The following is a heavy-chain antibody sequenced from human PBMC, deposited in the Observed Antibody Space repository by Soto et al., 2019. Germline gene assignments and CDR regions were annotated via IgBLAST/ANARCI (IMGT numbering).Heavy chain of an antibody. V-gene: IGHV4-59*01. CDR1: GGSISSYY. CDR2: IYYSGST. CDR3: AREKWLRFANYYYGMDV. J-gene: IGHJ6*02. Sequence: SETLSLTCTVSGGSISSYYWSWIRQPPGKGLEWIGYIYYSGSTNYNPSLKSRVTISVDTSKNQFSLKLSSVTAADTAVYYCAREKWLRFANYYYGMDVWGQGTTVTVSS. D-gene: IGHD5-12*01.